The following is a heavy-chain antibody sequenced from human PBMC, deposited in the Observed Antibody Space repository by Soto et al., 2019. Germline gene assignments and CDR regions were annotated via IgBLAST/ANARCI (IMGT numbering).Heavy chain of an antibody. Sequence: QVQLVQSGAEVKKPGASMKVSCKASGFTFTSYGISWVRQAPGQGLEWMGWVSAYNGNTHYAQKRQGRVTMTTDTSTTTAYMERRSLRSDDTAVYYCSRGGSSWQPHEDYWGQGTLVTVSS. D-gene: IGHD6-13*01. J-gene: IGHJ4*02. CDR1: GFTFTSYG. V-gene: IGHV1-18*01. CDR2: VSAYNGNT. CDR3: SRGGSSWQPHEDY.